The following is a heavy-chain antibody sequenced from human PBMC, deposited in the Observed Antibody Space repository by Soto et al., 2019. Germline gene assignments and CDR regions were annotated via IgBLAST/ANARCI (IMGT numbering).Heavy chain of an antibody. D-gene: IGHD6-19*01. CDR1: GGTFSSYA. CDR2: IIPIFGTA. Sequence: GASVKVSCKASGGTFSSYAISWVRQAPGQGLEWMGGIIPIFGTANYAQKFQGRVTITADESTSTAYMELSSLRSEDTAVYYCARGPHYSSGPDHYWGQGTLVTVSS. J-gene: IGHJ4*02. V-gene: IGHV1-69*13. CDR3: ARGPHYSSGPDHY.